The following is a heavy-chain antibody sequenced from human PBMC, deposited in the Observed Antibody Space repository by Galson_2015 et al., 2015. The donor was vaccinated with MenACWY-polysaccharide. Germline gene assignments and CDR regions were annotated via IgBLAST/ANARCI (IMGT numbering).Heavy chain of an antibody. CDR1: GFTFSNYW. Sequence: SLRLSCAASGFTFSNYWMAWVRQPPGKGLEWVANIKEDGSKKYYVDSVEGRFTISRDNAKNSLYLQMNSLRAEDTALYYCTRDGDISGYSDWGQGTLVTVSS. J-gene: IGHJ4*02. D-gene: IGHD3-22*01. CDR3: TRDGDISGYSD. V-gene: IGHV3-7*01. CDR2: IKEDGSKK.